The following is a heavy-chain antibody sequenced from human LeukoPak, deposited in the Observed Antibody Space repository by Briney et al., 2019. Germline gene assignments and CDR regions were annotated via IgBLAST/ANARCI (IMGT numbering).Heavy chain of an antibody. Sequence: GGSLRLSCAASGFTFSDYYMSWIRQAPGKGLEWVSYISSSGSTIYYADSVKGRFTISRDNAKNSLYLQMNSLRAEDTAVYYFARSGIGGIYYYYYMDVWGKGTTVTVSS. V-gene: IGHV3-11*01. CDR1: GFTFSDYY. CDR3: ARSGIGGIYYYYYMDV. CDR2: ISSSGSTI. J-gene: IGHJ6*03. D-gene: IGHD1-26*01.